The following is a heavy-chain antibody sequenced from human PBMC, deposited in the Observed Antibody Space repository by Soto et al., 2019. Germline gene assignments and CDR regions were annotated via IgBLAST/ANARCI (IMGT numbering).Heavy chain of an antibody. Sequence: EVQLLESGGGLVQPGGSLRLSCAASGFTFSSYAMSWVRQAPGKGLEWVSAISGSGGSTYYADSVKGRFTISRDNSKNTLYLQMNSLRAEDTAVYYCAKTSTMVRRPPLLYGIDVWGQGTTVTVSS. CDR3: AKTSTMVRRPPLLYGIDV. D-gene: IGHD3-10*01. CDR2: ISGSGGST. V-gene: IGHV3-23*01. CDR1: GFTFSSYA. J-gene: IGHJ6*02.